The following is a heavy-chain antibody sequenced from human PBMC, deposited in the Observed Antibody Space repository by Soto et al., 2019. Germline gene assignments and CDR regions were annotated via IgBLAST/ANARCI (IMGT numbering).Heavy chain of an antibody. Sequence: SETLSLTCTVSGGSISSGDYYWSWIRQPPGKGLEWIGYIYYSGSTNYNPSLKSRVTISVDTSKNQFSLKLSSVTAAGTAVYYCARAQYYYDSSGYYYVWGFFDYWGQGTLVTVSS. CDR3: ARAQYYYDSSGYYYVWGFFDY. CDR1: GGSISSGDYY. D-gene: IGHD3-22*01. J-gene: IGHJ4*02. CDR2: IYYSGST. V-gene: IGHV4-61*08.